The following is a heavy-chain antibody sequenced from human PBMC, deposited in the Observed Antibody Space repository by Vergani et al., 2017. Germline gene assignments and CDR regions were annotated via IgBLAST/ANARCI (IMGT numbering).Heavy chain of an antibody. Sequence: EVQLVQSGAEVKKPGESLKISCQISRYSFTNYWIGWVRQMPGKGLELMGIIHPADSDTRYSPSFQGQVTISVDKSISTAYLQRSSLRASDSAMYYCARLYGRDSSGSKYFDYWGQGTLVTVSS. V-gene: IGHV5-51*01. CDR1: RYSFTNYW. CDR3: ARLYGRDSSGSKYFDY. D-gene: IGHD3-22*01. CDR2: IHPADSDT. J-gene: IGHJ4*02.